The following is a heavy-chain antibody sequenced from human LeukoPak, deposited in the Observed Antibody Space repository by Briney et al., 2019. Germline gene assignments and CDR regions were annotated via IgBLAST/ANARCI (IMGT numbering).Heavy chain of an antibody. CDR2: IYYSGST. J-gene: IGHJ5*02. CDR1: GGSISSYY. CDR3: ARDSRNWFDP. V-gene: IGHV4-59*12. Sequence: SETLSLTCTVSGGSISSYYWSWIRQPPGKGLEWIGNIYYSGSTNYNPSLKSRVTISVDTSKNQFSLRLSSVTAADTAVYYCARDSRNWFDPWGQGTLVTVSS.